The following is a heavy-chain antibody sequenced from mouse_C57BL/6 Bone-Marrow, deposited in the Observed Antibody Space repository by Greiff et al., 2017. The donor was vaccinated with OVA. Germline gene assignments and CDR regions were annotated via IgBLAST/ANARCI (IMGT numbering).Heavy chain of an antibody. D-gene: IGHD2-2*01. V-gene: IGHV1-26*01. Sequence: EVQLQQSGPELVKPGASVKISCKASGYTFTDYYMNWVKQSHGKSLEWIGDINPNNGGTSYTQKFKGQATLTVDKSSSTAYMELRSLTSEDSAVYYCARGGGGYPDYWGQGTTLTVSS. CDR1: GYTFTDYY. J-gene: IGHJ2*01. CDR2: INPNNGGT. CDR3: ARGGGGYPDY.